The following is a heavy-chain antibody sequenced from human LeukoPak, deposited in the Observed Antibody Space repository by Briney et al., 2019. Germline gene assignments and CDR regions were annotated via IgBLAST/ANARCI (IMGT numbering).Heavy chain of an antibody. Sequence: GESLKISCKGSGYSFTSYWIGWVRQMPGKGLEWMGIIYPGDSDTRYRPSFRGQVTTSADKSITTAYLQWSSLKASDSAVYYCAIRGTGDLLGAFDIWGQGTMVTVSS. CDR1: GYSFTSYW. CDR2: IYPGDSDT. V-gene: IGHV5-51*01. J-gene: IGHJ3*02. CDR3: AIRGTGDLLGAFDI. D-gene: IGHD7-27*01.